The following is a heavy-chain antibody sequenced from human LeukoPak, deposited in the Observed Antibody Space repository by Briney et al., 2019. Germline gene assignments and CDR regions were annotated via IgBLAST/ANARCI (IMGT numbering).Heavy chain of an antibody. J-gene: IGHJ4*02. V-gene: IGHV1-2*02. D-gene: IGHD6-6*01. CDR1: GYTFSGYY. Sequence: ASVKVSCKASGYTFSGYYMHWVRQAPGQGLEWMGWINPNSGGTNYAQKFQGRVTMTRDTSISTVYMELSRLRSDDTAVYYCARATKSIAARPLDYWGQGTLVTVSS. CDR3: ARATKSIAARPLDY. CDR2: INPNSGGT.